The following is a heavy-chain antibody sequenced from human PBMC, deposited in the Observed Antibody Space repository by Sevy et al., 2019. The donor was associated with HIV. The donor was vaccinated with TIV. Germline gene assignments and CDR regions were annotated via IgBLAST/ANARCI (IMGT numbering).Heavy chain of an antibody. CDR2: IKDDGSEE. CDR3: ARDPADWEI. D-gene: IGHD1-26*01. J-gene: IGHJ4*03. V-gene: IGHV3-7*01. Sequence: GGSLRLSCVASGFTFSSYWMSWVRQAPGMGLEWVANIKDDGSEEYYVDSVKGRFTISRDNAKKSLYLQMSSLRAEDTAVYYCARDPADWEIWGHGTLVTVSS. CDR1: GFTFSSYW.